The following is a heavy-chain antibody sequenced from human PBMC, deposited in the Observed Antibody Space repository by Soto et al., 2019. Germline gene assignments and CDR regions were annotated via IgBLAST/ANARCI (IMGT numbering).Heavy chain of an antibody. J-gene: IGHJ4*02. D-gene: IGHD1-26*01. CDR2: IRAFSGRK. V-gene: IGHV1-18*01. CDR1: GFNFFNYG. CDR3: PRTSSTANFEG. Sequence: QVQLVQSGAEVKKPGASVKVSCKTSGFNFFNYGYTWVRQAPGQGLEWVGCIRAFSGRKDYAPKFQGRVTLTADTSTSTAYMELGSLTSDDTAVYYCPRTSSTANFEGWGQGTLVTVSS.